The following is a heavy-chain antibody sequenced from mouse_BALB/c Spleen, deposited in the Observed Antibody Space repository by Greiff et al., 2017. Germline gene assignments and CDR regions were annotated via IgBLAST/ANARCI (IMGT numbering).Heavy chain of an antibody. CDR2: ISSGSSTI. V-gene: IGHV5-17*02. CDR1: GFTFSSFG. CDR3: ARSHYGSSYGFAY. J-gene: IGHJ3*01. D-gene: IGHD1-1*01. Sequence: EVNVVESGGGLVQPGGSRKLSCAASGFTFSSFGMHWVRQAPEKGLEWVAYISSGSSTIYYADTVKGRFTISRDNPKNTLFLQMTSLRSEDTAMYYCARSHYGSSYGFAYWGQGTLVTVSA.